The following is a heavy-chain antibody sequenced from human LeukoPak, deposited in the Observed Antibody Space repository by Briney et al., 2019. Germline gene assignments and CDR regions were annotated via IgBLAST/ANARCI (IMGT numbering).Heavy chain of an antibody. CDR3: ARDGLSSGYFLNDY. CDR2: INAGNGNT. D-gene: IGHD3-22*01. J-gene: IGHJ4*02. CDR1: GYIFTTYA. V-gene: IGHV1-3*01. Sequence: ASVKVSCKASGYIFTTYAMHWVRQAPGQRLEWMGWINAGNGNTKYSQKFQGRVTITRDTSASTVYMELRSLRSDDTAVYYCARDGLSSGYFLNDYWGQGTLVTVSS.